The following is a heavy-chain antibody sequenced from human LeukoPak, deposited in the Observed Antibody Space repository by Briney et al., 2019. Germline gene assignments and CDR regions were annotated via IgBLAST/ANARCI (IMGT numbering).Heavy chain of an antibody. J-gene: IGHJ4*02. D-gene: IGHD3-22*01. CDR3: ARADYYDSSGYL. CDR1: GFPFSSYS. V-gene: IGHV3-21*01. Sequence: GGSLRLSCAASGFPFSSYSMIWVRQTPGKGLEWVSSISSSSSYIYYADSVKGRFAVSRDNAKNSLYLQMHSLRAEDTAVYYCARADYYDSSGYLWGQGTLVTVSS. CDR2: ISSSSSYI.